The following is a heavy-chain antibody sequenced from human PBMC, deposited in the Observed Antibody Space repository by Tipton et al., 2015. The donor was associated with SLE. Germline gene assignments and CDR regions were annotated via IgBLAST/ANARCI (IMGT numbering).Heavy chain of an antibody. Sequence: QSGPEVKKPGASVKVSCKASGYTFTSYGISWVRQAPGQGLEWMGWISTYNGNTNYAQKLQGRVTMTTDTSTSTAYMELRSLRSEDTAGYYCARANPFYTGYDLDYWGQGTLVPVPS. J-gene: IGHJ4*02. CDR3: ARANPFYTGYDLDY. V-gene: IGHV1-18*01. D-gene: IGHD5-12*01. CDR2: ISTYNGNT. CDR1: GYTFTSYG.